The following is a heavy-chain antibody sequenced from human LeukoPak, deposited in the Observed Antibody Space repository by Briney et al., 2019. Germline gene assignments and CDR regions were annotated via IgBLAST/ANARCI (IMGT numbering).Heavy chain of an antibody. Sequence: PSETLSLTCTVSGGSISSYYWSWIRQPPGKGLEWIGYIYYSGSTNYNPSLKSRVTISVDTSKNQFSLKLSSVTAADTAVYYCARNSDYYDSSGYPDAFDIWGQGTMVTVSS. CDR2: IYYSGST. J-gene: IGHJ3*02. CDR1: GGSISSYY. CDR3: ARNSDYYDSSGYPDAFDI. D-gene: IGHD3-22*01. V-gene: IGHV4-59*01.